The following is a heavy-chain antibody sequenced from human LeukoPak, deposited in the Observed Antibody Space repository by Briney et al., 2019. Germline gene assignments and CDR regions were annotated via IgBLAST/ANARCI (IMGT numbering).Heavy chain of an antibody. V-gene: IGHV3-7*01. Sequence: GGSLRLSCAASGFTFSSYWMSWVRQAPGKGLEWVANIKQDGSEKYYVDSVKGRFTISRDNAKNSLYLQMTSLRAEDTAVYYCARGVGATTHYFDFWGQGALVTVSS. CDR3: ARGVGATTHYFDF. J-gene: IGHJ4*02. D-gene: IGHD1-26*01. CDR2: IKQDGSEK. CDR1: GFTFSSYW.